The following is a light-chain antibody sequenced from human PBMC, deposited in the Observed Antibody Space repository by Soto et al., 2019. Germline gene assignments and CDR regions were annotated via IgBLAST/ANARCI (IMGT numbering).Light chain of an antibody. CDR3: QQYGTSALT. CDR1: QGIRND. CDR2: AAS. V-gene: IGKV1-6*01. J-gene: IGKJ4*01. Sequence: AIQMTQSPSSLSASVGDRVTITCRASQGIRNDLGWYQQKPGKAPKLLIYAASSLQSGVPSRFSGSGSGTDFTLTISSLQPEDSAVYYCQQYGTSALTFGGGTRVEIK.